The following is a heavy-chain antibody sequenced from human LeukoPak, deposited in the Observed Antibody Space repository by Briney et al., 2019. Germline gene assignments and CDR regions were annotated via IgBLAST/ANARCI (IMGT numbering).Heavy chain of an antibody. CDR2: IRYDGINK. D-gene: IGHD5-12*01. CDR1: GLTFSNHG. J-gene: IGHJ4*02. V-gene: IGHV3-30*02. CDR3: AKDIATMRWLRPDPSVDY. Sequence: PGGSLRLSCAASGLTFSNHGVHWVRQAPGKGLEWVSFIRYDGINKYYPDSVKGRFTISRDNSKNTLYPHMNSLRAEDTAVYYCAKDIATMRWLRPDPSVDYWGQGTLVTVSS.